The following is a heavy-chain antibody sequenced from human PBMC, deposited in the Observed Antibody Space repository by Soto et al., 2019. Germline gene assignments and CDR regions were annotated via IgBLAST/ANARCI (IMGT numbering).Heavy chain of an antibody. CDR3: ASSVPVRIAAAAHYGMDV. CDR1: GGTFSSYA. J-gene: IGHJ6*02. D-gene: IGHD6-13*01. V-gene: IGHV1-69*12. CDR2: IIPIFGTA. Sequence: QVQLVQSGAEVKKPGSSVKVSCKASGGTFSSYAISWVRQAPGQGLEWMGGIIPIFGTANYAQKFQGRVTITAAXXTXTDXMELSSLRSEDTAVYYCASSVPVRIAAAAHYGMDVWGQGTTVTVSS.